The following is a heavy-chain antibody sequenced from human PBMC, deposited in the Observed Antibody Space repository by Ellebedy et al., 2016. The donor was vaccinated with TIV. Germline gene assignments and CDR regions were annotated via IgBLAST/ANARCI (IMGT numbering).Heavy chain of an antibody. CDR1: GFTFSDYA. CDR2: ISYDGSIK. Sequence: GESLKISCAVSGFTFSDYAMHWVRQAPGKGLEWVALISYDGSIKVYADSVKGRFTIYRDDSKNTLWLQMHSLRAEDTAVYYCARDSRVTTSYYYYGLDVWGQGTTVTVSS. V-gene: IGHV3-30-3*01. J-gene: IGHJ6*02. D-gene: IGHD4-17*01. CDR3: ARDSRVTTSYYYYGLDV.